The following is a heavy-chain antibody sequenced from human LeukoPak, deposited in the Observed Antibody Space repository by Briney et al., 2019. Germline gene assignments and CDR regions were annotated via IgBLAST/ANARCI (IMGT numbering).Heavy chain of an antibody. J-gene: IGHJ4*02. CDR3: AREERIVGAAFDY. CDR1: GFTFSDYY. Sequence: GGSLRLSCAASGFTFSDYYMSWIRQAPGKGLEWVSYISSSGSTIYYADSVKGRFTISRDNAKNSLYLQMNSLRAEDTAMYYCAREERIVGAAFDYWGQGILVTVSS. D-gene: IGHD1-26*01. V-gene: IGHV3-11*01. CDR2: ISSSGSTI.